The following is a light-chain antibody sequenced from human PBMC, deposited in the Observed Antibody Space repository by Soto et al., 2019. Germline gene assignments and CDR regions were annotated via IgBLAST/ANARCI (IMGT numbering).Light chain of an antibody. CDR1: QSLLHSNGYNY. J-gene: IGKJ5*01. CDR3: RQDLQSIP. CDR2: LGS. V-gene: IGKV2-28*01. Sequence: DIVMTQSPLSLPVTPGEPASISCRSSQSLLHSNGYNYLDWYLQKPGQSPQLLIYLGSSRASGVPDRFSGSGSGTDFTLKISRVEAEGVGVYCGRQDLQSIPFGHGTRVEIK.